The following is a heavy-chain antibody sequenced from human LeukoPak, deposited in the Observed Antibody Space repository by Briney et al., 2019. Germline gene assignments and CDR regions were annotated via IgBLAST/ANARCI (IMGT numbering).Heavy chain of an antibody. CDR1: GYTFTSYD. CDR2: MNPNSGNT. Sequence: ASVKVSCKASGYTFTSYDIHWVRQATGQGLEWMGWMNPNSGNTGYAQKFQGRVTMTRNTSISTAYMELSSLRSEDTAGYYCARGWSTTEVATIYYYYYGMDVWGQGTTVTVSS. J-gene: IGHJ6*02. D-gene: IGHD5-12*01. CDR3: ARGWSTTEVATIYYYYYGMDV. V-gene: IGHV1-8*01.